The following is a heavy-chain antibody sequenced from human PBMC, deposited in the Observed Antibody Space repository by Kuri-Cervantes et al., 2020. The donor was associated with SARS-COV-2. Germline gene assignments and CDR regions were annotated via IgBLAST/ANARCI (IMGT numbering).Heavy chain of an antibody. J-gene: IGHJ3*02. CDR2: INHSGST. D-gene: IGHD2-2*01. Sequence: GSLRLSCAASGFTFSSYSMNWIRQPPGKGLEWIGEINHSGSTNYNPSLKSRVTISVDTSKNQFSLKLSSVTAADTAVYYCAREYCSSTSCYGAFDIWGQGTMVTVSS. CDR3: AREYCSSTSCYGAFDI. CDR1: GFTFSSYS. V-gene: IGHV4-34*01.